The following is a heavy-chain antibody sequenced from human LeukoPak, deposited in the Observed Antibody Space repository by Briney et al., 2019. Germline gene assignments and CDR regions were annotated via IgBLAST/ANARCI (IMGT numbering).Heavy chain of an antibody. CDR1: GFTFGDYA. Sequence: PGGSLRLSCTASGFTFGDYAMSWVRQAPGKGLEWVGFIRSKAYGGTTEYAASVKGRFTISRDDSKSIAYLQMNSLKTEDTAVYYCTREAANYYGSGSYYNYWGQGTLVTVSS. J-gene: IGHJ4*02. V-gene: IGHV3-49*04. D-gene: IGHD3-10*01. CDR3: TREAANYYGSGSYYNY. CDR2: IRSKAYGGTT.